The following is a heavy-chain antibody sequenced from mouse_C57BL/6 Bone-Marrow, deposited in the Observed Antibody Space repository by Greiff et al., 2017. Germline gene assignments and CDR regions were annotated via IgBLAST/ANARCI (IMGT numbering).Heavy chain of an antibody. CDR2: ISSGGSYT. CDR3: ARRGYSNSMDY. CDR1: GFTFSSYG. D-gene: IGHD2-5*01. J-gene: IGHJ4*01. Sequence: DVKLVESGGDLVKPGGSLKLSCAASGFTFSSYGMSWIRQTPDKRLEWVATISSGGSYTYYQDSVKGRFTISRDNAKNTLYLQMSSLKSEDTAMYYCARRGYSNSMDYWGQGTSVTVSS. V-gene: IGHV5-6*02.